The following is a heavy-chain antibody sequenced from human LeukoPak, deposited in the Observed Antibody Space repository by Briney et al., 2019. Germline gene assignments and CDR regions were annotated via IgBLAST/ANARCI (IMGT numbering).Heavy chain of an antibody. CDR1: GGSISSGGYY. J-gene: IGHJ4*02. CDR2: IYYSGST. V-gene: IGHV4-39*07. CDR3: ARVVVVAASYYFDY. D-gene: IGHD2-15*01. Sequence: SETLSLTCTVSGGSISSGGYYWGWIRQPPGKGLEWIGSIYYSGSTYYNPSLKSRVTISVDTSKNQFSLKLSSVTAADTAVYYCARVVVVAASYYFDYWGQGTLVTVSS.